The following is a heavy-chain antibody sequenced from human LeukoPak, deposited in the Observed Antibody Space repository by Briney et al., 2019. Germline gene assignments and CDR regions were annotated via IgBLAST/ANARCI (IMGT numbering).Heavy chain of an antibody. CDR3: AGLQYYFDY. CDR2: ISGSGGTT. J-gene: IGHJ4*02. D-gene: IGHD4-11*01. Sequence: EWVSAISGSGGTTYYADSVKGRFSISRDNSKNTLYLQMNSLRAEDTAVYYCAGLQYYFDYWGQGTLVTVSS. V-gene: IGHV3-23*01.